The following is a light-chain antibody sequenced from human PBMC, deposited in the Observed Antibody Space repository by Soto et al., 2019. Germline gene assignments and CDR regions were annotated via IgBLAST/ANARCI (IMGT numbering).Light chain of an antibody. J-gene: IGKJ2*01. CDR3: QQYNSYPYT. CDR2: DAS. V-gene: IGKV1-5*01. CDR1: QSISRW. Sequence: DIQMTQSPSTLSASVGDRVTITCRASQSISRWLDWYQQKPGKAPKLLIYDASSLQSGGPSRFSGSGTGTEFTLTISSLQPDDFATYYCQQYNSYPYTFGQGNKLEIK.